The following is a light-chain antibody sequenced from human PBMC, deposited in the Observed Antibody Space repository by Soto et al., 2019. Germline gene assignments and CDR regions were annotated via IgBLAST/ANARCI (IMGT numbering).Light chain of an antibody. CDR1: SSDVGGYNY. V-gene: IGLV2-14*01. CDR3: SSYTRSGTPN. Sequence: QSALTQPASVSGSPGQSITISCTGTSSDVGGYNYVSWYQQYPGKAPKLMIHDVSDRPSGVSNRFSGSKSGSTASLTISGLQAEDEADYYCSSYTRSGTPNFGTGTKVTVL. CDR2: DVS. J-gene: IGLJ1*01.